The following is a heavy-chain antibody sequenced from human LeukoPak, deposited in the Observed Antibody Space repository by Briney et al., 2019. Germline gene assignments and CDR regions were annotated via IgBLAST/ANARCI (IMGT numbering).Heavy chain of an antibody. V-gene: IGHV3-48*01. CDR1: GFTFSSYS. Sequence: GGSLRLSCAASGFTFSSYSMNWVRQAPGKGLEWVSYISSSSSTIYYADPVKGRFTISRDNAKNSLYLQMNSLRAEDTAVYYCAKDDPTGRYRWGQGTLVTVSS. D-gene: IGHD1-26*01. J-gene: IGHJ4*02. CDR2: ISSSSSTI. CDR3: AKDDPTGRYR.